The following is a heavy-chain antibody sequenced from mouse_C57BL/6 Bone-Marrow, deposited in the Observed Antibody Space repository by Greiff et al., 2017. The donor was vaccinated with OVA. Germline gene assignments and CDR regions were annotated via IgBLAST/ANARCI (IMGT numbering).Heavy chain of an antibody. D-gene: IGHD2-1*01. V-gene: IGHV1-62-2*01. CDR2: FYPGSGSI. CDR1: GYTFTEYT. J-gene: IGHJ4*01. Sequence: QVHLQQSGAELVKPGASVKLSCKASGYTFTEYTIHWVKQRPGQGLEWIGWFYPGSGSIKYNEKFKDKATLTAHKSSSTVYMELSRLTSEDSAVYFCAGHEEIYYGNPRAMDYWGQGTSVTVSS. CDR3: AGHEEIYYGNPRAMDY.